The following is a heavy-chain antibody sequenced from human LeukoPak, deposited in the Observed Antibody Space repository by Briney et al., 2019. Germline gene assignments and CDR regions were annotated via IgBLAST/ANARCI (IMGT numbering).Heavy chain of an antibody. CDR2: IYYSGST. V-gene: IGHV4-59*01. D-gene: IGHD1-26*01. CDR3: ARYIVSYPHDAFDI. Sequence: SETLSLTCTVSGGSISSYYWSWIRQPPGKGLEWIGYIYYSGSTSYNPSLKSRVTISVDTSKEQFSLKLSSVTAADTAFYYCARYIVSYPHDAFDIWGQGTMVTVSS. J-gene: IGHJ3*02. CDR1: GGSISSYY.